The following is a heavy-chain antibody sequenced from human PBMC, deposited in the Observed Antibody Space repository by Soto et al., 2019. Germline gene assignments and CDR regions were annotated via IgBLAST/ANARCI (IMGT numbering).Heavy chain of an antibody. CDR2: INEDGSVK. CDR1: GFTFSSYW. CDR3: ARDRPKGACYLDD. J-gene: IGHJ4*02. D-gene: IGHD1-26*01. Sequence: EVQLVESGGGLVQPGGSLRLSCAASGFTFSSYWMTWVRQAPGRGLEWVANINEDGSVKGYVDSVKGRFTISRDNARNSLNLQMNSLRAEDTAVYYCARDRPKGACYLDDWGQGTLVTVSS. V-gene: IGHV3-7*01.